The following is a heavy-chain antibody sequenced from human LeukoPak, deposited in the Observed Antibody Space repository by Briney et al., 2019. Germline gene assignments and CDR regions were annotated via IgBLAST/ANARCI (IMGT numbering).Heavy chain of an antibody. V-gene: IGHV2-5*02. CDR1: GFSLSTSGVG. Sequence: SGPTLVKPTQTLTLTRTFPGFSLSTSGVGVGWIRQPPGKALEWLALLYSDDDKRYSPSLKSTLTITKDASKIRVVLIMTNRDPVDTATYYCAHRRIVVVTAHDAFDIWGQGTMVTVSS. CDR3: AHRRIVVVTAHDAFDI. CDR2: LYSDDDK. D-gene: IGHD2-21*02. J-gene: IGHJ3*02.